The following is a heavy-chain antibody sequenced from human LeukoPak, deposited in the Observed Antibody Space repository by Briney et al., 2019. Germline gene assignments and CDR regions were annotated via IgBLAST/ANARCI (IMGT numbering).Heavy chain of an antibody. Sequence: ASVKVSCKTSGYTFTGYYIHWVRQAPGQGLEWMGWINPNSGGTNYAQKFQGRVTMTRDMSTSTVYMELSSLRSEDTAVYYCARDLTMVRGTFNYYMDVWGKGTTVTVSS. V-gene: IGHV1-2*02. CDR1: GYTFTGYY. CDR3: ARDLTMVRGTFNYYMDV. D-gene: IGHD3-10*01. CDR2: INPNSGGT. J-gene: IGHJ6*03.